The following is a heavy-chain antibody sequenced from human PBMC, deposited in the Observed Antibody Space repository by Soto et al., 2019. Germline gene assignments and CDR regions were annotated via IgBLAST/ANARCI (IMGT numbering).Heavy chain of an antibody. V-gene: IGHV3-74*01. CDR2: INSDGSST. CDR1: GFTFSSYW. Sequence: LRLSCAASGFTFSSYWMHWVRQAPGKGLVWVSRINSDGSSTSYADSVKGRFTISRDNAKNTLFLQMNSLRAEDTAVYYFARGVTIFGVVIIDPPHWFDPWGQGTLVTVSS. CDR3: ARGVTIFGVVIIDPPHWFDP. J-gene: IGHJ5*02. D-gene: IGHD3-3*01.